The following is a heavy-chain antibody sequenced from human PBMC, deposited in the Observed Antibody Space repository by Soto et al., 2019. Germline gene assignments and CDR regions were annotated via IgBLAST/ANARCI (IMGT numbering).Heavy chain of an antibody. Sequence: SETLSLTCAVYGGSFSGYYWSWIRQPPGKGLEWIGEINHSGSTNYNPSLKSRVTISVDTSKNQFSLKLSSVTAADTAVYYCERGGSSSSFDYWGQGTLVTVSS. CDR2: INHSGST. CDR1: GGSFSGYY. V-gene: IGHV4-34*01. CDR3: ERGGSSSSFDY. D-gene: IGHD6-6*01. J-gene: IGHJ4*02.